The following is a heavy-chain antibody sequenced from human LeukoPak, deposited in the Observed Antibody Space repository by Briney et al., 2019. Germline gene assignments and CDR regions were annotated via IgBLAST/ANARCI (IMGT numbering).Heavy chain of an antibody. Sequence: PGGSLRLSCAASGFTFSSYSMNWVRQAPGKGLEWVSSISSSSSYIYYADSVKGRFTISRDNAKNSLYLQMNSLRAEDTAVYYCARGKAMDYYFDYWGQGTLVTASS. D-gene: IGHD5-18*01. J-gene: IGHJ4*02. CDR1: GFTFSSYS. V-gene: IGHV3-21*01. CDR3: ARGKAMDYYFDY. CDR2: ISSSSSYI.